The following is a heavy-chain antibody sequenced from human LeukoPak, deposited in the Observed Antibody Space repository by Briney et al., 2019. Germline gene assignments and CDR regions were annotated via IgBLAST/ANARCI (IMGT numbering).Heavy chain of an antibody. CDR3: ATYDSSGYYRYFDY. CDR1: GGSFSGYY. CDR2: INHSGST. Sequence: SETLSLTCAVYGGSFSGYYWSWIRQPPGKGLKWIGEINHSGSTNYNPSLKSRVTISVDTSKNQFSLKLSSVTAADTAVYYCATYDSSGYYRYFDYWGQGTLVTVSS. J-gene: IGHJ4*02. V-gene: IGHV4-34*01. D-gene: IGHD3-22*01.